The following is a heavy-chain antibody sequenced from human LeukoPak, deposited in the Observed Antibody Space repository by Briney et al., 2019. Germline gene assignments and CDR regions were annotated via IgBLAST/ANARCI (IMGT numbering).Heavy chain of an antibody. CDR1: GFTFSSYS. D-gene: IGHD3-10*01. Sequence: GGSLRLSCAASGFTFSSYSMNWVRQAPGKGLEWVSYISSSSSTIYSDSVKGRFTISRDNAKNSLYLQMNSLRAEDTAVYYCARFGGNYYYYYYMDVWGKGTTVTVSS. J-gene: IGHJ6*03. CDR3: ARFGGNYYYYYYMDV. V-gene: IGHV3-48*01. CDR2: ISSSSSTI.